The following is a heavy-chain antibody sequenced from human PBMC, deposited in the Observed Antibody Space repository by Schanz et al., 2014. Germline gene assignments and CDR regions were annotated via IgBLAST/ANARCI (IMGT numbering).Heavy chain of an antibody. CDR1: GGTFSSFG. Sequence: QVQLVQSGPEVEKPGSSVKVSCKASGGTFSSFGINWVRQAPGQGLEWMGRIIPSLGLAKYEQKFQDKVTITADTSTTTAYMELSGLRSEDTAVYYCARGPLGTSPWGQGTLVTVSS. V-gene: IGHV1-69*04. D-gene: IGHD5-12*01. CDR3: ARGPLGTSP. J-gene: IGHJ5*02. CDR2: IIPSLGLA.